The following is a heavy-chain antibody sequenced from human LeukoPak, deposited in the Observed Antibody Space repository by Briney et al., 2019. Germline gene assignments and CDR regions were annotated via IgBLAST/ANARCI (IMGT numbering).Heavy chain of an antibody. J-gene: IGHJ4*02. CDR2: TRYDGGNE. CDR1: GFSLSCCG. D-gene: IGHD2-21*01. CDR3: AKDGADCIEY. V-gene: IGHV3-30*02. Sequence: GGSLRLSCAASGFSLSCCGMHWVRQAPGKGLEWVAFTRYDGGNEYYADSVKGRFTISRDNSKNTVYLQVNGLRAEDTTIYYCAKDGADCIEYWGQGTLVTVSS.